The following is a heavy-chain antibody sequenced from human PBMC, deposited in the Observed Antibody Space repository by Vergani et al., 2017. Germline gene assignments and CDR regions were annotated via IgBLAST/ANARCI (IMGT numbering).Heavy chain of an antibody. Sequence: EVQLLESGGGLVQPGGSLRLTCAASGFTFSSCVMSWVRQAPGKGLGWVSAISGSGGSTYYADSVKGRFSISRDNSKNTLYLQMNSLGAEDTAVYYCARETSYYFDYWGQGTLVTVSS. J-gene: IGHJ4*02. V-gene: IGHV3-23*01. CDR2: ISGSGGST. D-gene: IGHD2-2*01. CDR1: GFTFSSCV. CDR3: ARETSYYFDY.